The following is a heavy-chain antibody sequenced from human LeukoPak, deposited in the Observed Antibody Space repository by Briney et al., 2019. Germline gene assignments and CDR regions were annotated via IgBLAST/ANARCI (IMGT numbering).Heavy chain of an antibody. D-gene: IGHD3-22*01. Sequence: SETLSLTCTVSGGSISSSSYYWGWIRQPPGKGLEWIGSIYYSGSTYYNPSLKSRVTISADTSKNQFSLKLSSVTAADTAVYYCARHRSAWLDYYDSSGYYFDYWGQGTLVTVSS. V-gene: IGHV4-39*01. CDR2: IYYSGST. CDR1: GGSISSSSYY. J-gene: IGHJ4*02. CDR3: ARHRSAWLDYYDSSGYYFDY.